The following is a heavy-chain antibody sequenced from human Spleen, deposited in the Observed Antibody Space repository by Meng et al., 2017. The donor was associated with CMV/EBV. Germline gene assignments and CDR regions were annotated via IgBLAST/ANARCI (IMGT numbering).Heavy chain of an antibody. CDR3: ARDGSSAVDPMDV. J-gene: IGHJ6*02. CDR2: SWCDGSKK. D-gene: IGHD6-6*01. CDR1: AFTSGTFG. Sequence: GESLKISCAASAFTSGTFGIQWVRQPPGTGLEWVAVSWCDGSKKLYVDSVRGRFTISRDDSKSIAYLQMNSLKTEDTAVYYCARDGSSAVDPMDVWGQGTTVTVSS. V-gene: IGHV3-33*01.